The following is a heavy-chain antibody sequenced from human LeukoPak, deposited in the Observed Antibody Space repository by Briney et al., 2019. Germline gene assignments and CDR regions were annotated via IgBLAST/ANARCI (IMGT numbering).Heavy chain of an antibody. J-gene: IGHJ5*02. V-gene: IGHV1-8*01. CDR1: GYTFTRYD. CDR2: MNPNSGNT. D-gene: IGHD2-2*01. CDR3: ARGYCSSTSCYWEGWFDP. Sequence: ASVKVSCKASGYTFTRYDINWVRQATGQGLEWMGRMNPNSGNTGYAQKFQGRVTMTRNTSISTACMELSSLRSEDTAVYYCARGYCSSTSCYWEGWFDPWGQGTLVTVSS.